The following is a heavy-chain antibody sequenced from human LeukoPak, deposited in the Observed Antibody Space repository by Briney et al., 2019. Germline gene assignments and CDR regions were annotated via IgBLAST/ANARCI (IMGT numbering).Heavy chain of an antibody. CDR3: ARRPIAVAASNWFDP. CDR1: GGSISSSSYY. V-gene: IGHV4-61*05. Sequence: SETLSLTCTVSGGSISSSSYYWGWIRQPPGKGLEWIGYIYYSGSTNYNPSLKSRVTISVDTSKNQFSLKLSSVTAADTAVYYCARRPIAVAASNWFDPWGQGTLVTVSS. J-gene: IGHJ5*02. D-gene: IGHD6-19*01. CDR2: IYYSGST.